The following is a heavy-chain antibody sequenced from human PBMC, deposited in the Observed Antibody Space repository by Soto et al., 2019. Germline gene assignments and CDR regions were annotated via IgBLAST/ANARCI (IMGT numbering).Heavy chain of an antibody. CDR3: ATRTDYYYGSGSLGGMDV. D-gene: IGHD3-10*01. J-gene: IGHJ6*02. CDR2: IYYSGST. Sequence: SETLSLTCTVSGGSISSGSYYWSWIRQLPGKGLEWIGYIYYSGSTYYNPSLKSRVTISVDTSKNQSSLKLNSVTAADTAVYYCATRTDYYYGSGSLGGMDVWGQGTTVTVSS. CDR1: GGSISSGSYY. V-gene: IGHV4-31*03.